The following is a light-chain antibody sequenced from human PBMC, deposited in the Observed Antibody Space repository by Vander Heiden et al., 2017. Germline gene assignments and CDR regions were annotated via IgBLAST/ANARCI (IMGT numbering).Light chain of an antibody. CDR3: SSYAGSNNFV. CDR1: SRDVGGYSY. Sequence: ALTQPPSASGSPGQSVTISCTGTSRDVGGYSYVSWYQQHPGTSPKLMIYVVSKRPSGVPDRFSGSRSGNTASLTVSGLQAEDEADYYCSSYAGSNNFVFGTGTKVTVL. V-gene: IGLV2-8*01. J-gene: IGLJ1*01. CDR2: VVS.